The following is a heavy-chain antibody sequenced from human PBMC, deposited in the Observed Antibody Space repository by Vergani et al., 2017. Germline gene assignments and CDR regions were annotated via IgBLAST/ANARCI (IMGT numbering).Heavy chain of an antibody. V-gene: IGHV3-30*03. J-gene: IGHJ6*03. Sequence: QVQLVESGGGEVQPGRSLRLSCSAAGFPFSDYGVHWVRQAPGKGMEWVSVISYDGNKKNYADSVKGRFTISRDNSKNTLYLEMNALRAEDTAVYYCARNFLTRVTTLDYYYMAVWVKGRRSPSP. CDR2: ISYDGNKK. CDR1: GFPFSDYG. D-gene: IGHD1-1*01. CDR3: ARNFLTRVTTLDYYYMAV.